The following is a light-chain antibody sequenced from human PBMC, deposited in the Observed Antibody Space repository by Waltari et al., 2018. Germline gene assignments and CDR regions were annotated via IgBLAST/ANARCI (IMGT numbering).Light chain of an antibody. Sequence: DIQMTQSPSSLSASAGDTVTITCRASQGFSTYLNWYQQKPGKPPKRLIYETSNLESGVPSRFSGSGSGTDFTLTISSLQPEDFATYYCLQYNSHPWTFGQWTKLEIK. CDR3: LQYNSHPWT. CDR1: QGFSTY. J-gene: IGKJ1*01. V-gene: IGKV1-17*01. CDR2: ETS.